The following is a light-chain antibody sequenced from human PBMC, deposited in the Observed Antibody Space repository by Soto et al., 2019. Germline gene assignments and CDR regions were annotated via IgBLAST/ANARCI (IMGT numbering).Light chain of an antibody. Sequence: IVLTQSPATLSLSPGERATLSCRASQSVSNYLAWYQHKPGQAPRLLIYDASTRAPGIPARFSGSGSGTDFTLTITSLEPEDFAVYYCQQRSDWPPFTFGPGTKVDIK. V-gene: IGKV3-11*01. CDR2: DAS. J-gene: IGKJ3*01. CDR1: QSVSNY. CDR3: QQRSDWPPFT.